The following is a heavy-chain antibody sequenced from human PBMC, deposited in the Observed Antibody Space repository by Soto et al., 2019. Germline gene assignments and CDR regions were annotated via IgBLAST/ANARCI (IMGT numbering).Heavy chain of an antibody. V-gene: IGHV4-59*01. D-gene: IGHD6-13*01. Sequence: SETLSLTCTVSGGSISRYYWSWIRQPPGKGLEWIGYIYYSGSTNYNPSLKSRVTISVDTSKNQFSLKLSSVTAADTAVYYCARDIAAAGGDAFDIWGQGTMVTVAS. J-gene: IGHJ3*02. CDR3: ARDIAAAGGDAFDI. CDR1: GGSISRYY. CDR2: IYYSGST.